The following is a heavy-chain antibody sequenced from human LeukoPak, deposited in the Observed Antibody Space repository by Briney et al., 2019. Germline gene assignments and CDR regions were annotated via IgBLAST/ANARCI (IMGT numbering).Heavy chain of an antibody. D-gene: IGHD5-18*01. V-gene: IGHV3-49*04. J-gene: IGHJ6*02. CDR2: ERSKAEGGTT. CDR1: GFIFGDHA. CDR3: ARGPTHLWIHNARDV. Sequence: GPLRLSRTGSGFIFGDHAMIWVQQAQPIGPQYMGLERSKAEGGTTEYAASVEGRLTISRDDSKSIAYLQMNSLETEDTALYYCARGPTHLWIHNARDVWGQGSSVTVSS.